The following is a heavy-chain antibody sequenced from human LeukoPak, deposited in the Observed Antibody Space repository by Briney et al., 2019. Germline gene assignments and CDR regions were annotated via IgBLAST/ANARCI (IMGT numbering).Heavy chain of an antibody. CDR3: ARGRYCSSTSCYTAFDY. J-gene: IGHJ4*02. D-gene: IGHD2-2*02. V-gene: IGHV1-18*01. CDR2: ISAYNGNT. Sequence: ASVKVSCKASGYTFTSYGISWVRQAPGQGLEWMGWISAYNGNTNYAQKLQGRVTMTTDTPTSTAYMELRSLRSDDTAVYYCARGRYCSSTSCYTAFDYWGQGTLVTVSS. CDR1: GYTFTSYG.